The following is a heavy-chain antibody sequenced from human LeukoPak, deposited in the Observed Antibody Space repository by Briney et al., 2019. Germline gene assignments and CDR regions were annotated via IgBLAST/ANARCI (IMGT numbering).Heavy chain of an antibody. J-gene: IGHJ6*01. CDR1: GFTFSSYE. CDR3: AELGITMIGGV. V-gene: IGHV3-48*03. D-gene: IGHD3-10*02. Sequence: RPGGSLRLSCAASGFTFSSYEMNWVRQAPGKGLEGVSYISSSGSTIYYTDSVKGRFTISRDNAKNSLYPQMNSLRAEDTAVYYCAELGITMIGGVWGKGTTVTISS. CDR2: ISSSGSTI.